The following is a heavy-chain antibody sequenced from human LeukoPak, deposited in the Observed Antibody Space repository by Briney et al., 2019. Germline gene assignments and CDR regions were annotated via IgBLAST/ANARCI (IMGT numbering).Heavy chain of an antibody. CDR2: INPNSGGT. CDR1: GYTFTSYG. J-gene: IGHJ4*02. CDR3: ATVGLLDSTRDY. Sequence: ASVKVSCKASGYTFTSYGISWVRQAPGQGLEWMGWINPNSGGTNYAQKFQGRVTMTRDTSISTAYMELSRLRSDDTAVYYCATVGLLDSTRDYWGQGTLVTVSS. D-gene: IGHD1-26*01. V-gene: IGHV1-2*02.